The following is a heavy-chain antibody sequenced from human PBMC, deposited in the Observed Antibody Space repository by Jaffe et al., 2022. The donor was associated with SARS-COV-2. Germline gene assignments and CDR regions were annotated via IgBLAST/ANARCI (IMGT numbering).Heavy chain of an antibody. D-gene: IGHD2-15*01. CDR2: ISGNGGST. V-gene: IGHV3-23*01. Sequence: EVQLLESGGGLVQPGGSLRLSCAVSGFSFSGYAMSWVRQAPGKGLEWVSGISGNGGSTYYADSVKGRFTISRDNSKNTLYLQMNSLRAEDMAVYYCAKAQHIVVVLAGAPGLAFDIWGQGTMVTVSS. CDR3: AKAQHIVVVLAGAPGLAFDI. CDR1: GFSFSGYA. J-gene: IGHJ3*02.